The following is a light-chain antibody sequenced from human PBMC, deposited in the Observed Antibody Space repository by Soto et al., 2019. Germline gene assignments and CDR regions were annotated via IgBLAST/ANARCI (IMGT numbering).Light chain of an antibody. CDR3: QQDFNLPWT. Sequence: EIVLTQSPGTLSLSPGERATLSCRASQSVSSSYLAWYQQKPGQAPRLLIYGASTRATGIPARFSGSGSGTDFTLTISRLEPEDFAVYYCQQDFNLPWTFGQGTKVDI. V-gene: IGKV3-20*01. J-gene: IGKJ1*01. CDR1: QSVSSSY. CDR2: GAS.